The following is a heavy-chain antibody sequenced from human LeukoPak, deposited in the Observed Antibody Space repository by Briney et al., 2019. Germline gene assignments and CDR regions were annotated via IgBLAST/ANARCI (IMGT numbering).Heavy chain of an antibody. V-gene: IGHV4-59*01. CDR3: ARAYGSGSYNWFDP. CDR2: IYYSGST. J-gene: IGHJ5*02. Sequence: KPSETLSLTCTVSGGSISSYYWSWIRQPPGKGLEWIGYIYYSGSTNYNPSLKSRVTISVDTSKNQFSLKLSSVTAADTAVYYCARAYGSGSYNWFDPWGQGTLVTVSS. CDR1: GGSISSYY. D-gene: IGHD3-10*01.